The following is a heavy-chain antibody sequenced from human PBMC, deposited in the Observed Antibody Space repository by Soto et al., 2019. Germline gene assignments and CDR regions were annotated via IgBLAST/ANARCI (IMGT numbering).Heavy chain of an antibody. CDR1: GGSISSYY. CDR3: ARDGEGVYGDYDYNWFDP. Sequence: SETLSLTCTVSGGSISSYYWSWIRQPPGKGLEWIGYIYYSGSTNYNPSLKSRVTISVDTSKNQFSLKLSSVTAADTAVYYCARDGEGVYGDYDYNWFDPWGQGTLVTVSS. CDR2: IYYSGST. D-gene: IGHD4-17*01. V-gene: IGHV4-59*01. J-gene: IGHJ5*02.